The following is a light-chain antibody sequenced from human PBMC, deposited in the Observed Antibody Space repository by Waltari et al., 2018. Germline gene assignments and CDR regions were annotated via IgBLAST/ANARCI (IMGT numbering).Light chain of an antibody. CDR2: DAS. CDR3: QQRSNWPPRVT. Sequence: EIVLTQSPATLSLSPGERATLSCRASQSVSSYLAWYQQKPGQAPRLLIYDASKRATDIPARFSGSGSGTASILTISSLEPEDFAVYYCQQRSNWPPRVTFGPGTKVDIK. V-gene: IGKV3-11*01. CDR1: QSVSSY. J-gene: IGKJ3*01.